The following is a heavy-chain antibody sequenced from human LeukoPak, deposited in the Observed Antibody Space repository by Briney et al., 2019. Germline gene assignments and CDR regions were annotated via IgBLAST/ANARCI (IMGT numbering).Heavy chain of an antibody. Sequence: ASVKVSCKASGGTFSSYAISWVRQAPGQGLEWMGGIIPNSGGTNYAQKFQGRVTMTRDTSISTAYMELSRLRSDDTAVYYCAKSTMVRGVKIGFDYWGQGTLVTVSS. J-gene: IGHJ4*02. D-gene: IGHD3-10*01. V-gene: IGHV1-2*02. CDR2: IIPNSGGT. CDR1: GGTFSSYA. CDR3: AKSTMVRGVKIGFDY.